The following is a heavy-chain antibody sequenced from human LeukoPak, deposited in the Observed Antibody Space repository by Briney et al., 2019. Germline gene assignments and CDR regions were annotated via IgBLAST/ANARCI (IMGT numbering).Heavy chain of an antibody. Sequence: SETLSLTCTVSGGSISSYYWSWIRQPPGKGLEWIGYIYYSGSTNYNPSLKSRVTISVDTSKNQFSLKLSSVTAADTAVYYCARDRRPHKYAEWGQGTLVTVSS. V-gene: IGHV4-59*01. J-gene: IGHJ4*02. CDR1: GGSISSYY. D-gene: IGHD1-14*01. CDR2: IYYSGST. CDR3: ARDRRPHKYAE.